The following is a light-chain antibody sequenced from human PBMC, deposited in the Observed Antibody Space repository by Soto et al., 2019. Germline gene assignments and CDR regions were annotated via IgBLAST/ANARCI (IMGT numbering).Light chain of an antibody. V-gene: IGKV2-40*01. CDR3: MQRIEFPLT. CDR1: QSLLDSDDGNTY. J-gene: IGKJ4*01. CDR2: TVS. Sequence: DIVMTQTPLSLTVTPGEPASISCRSSQSLLDSDDGNTYLDWYLQKPGQSPQRLIYTVSYRASGVPDRFSGSGSGTDFTLKISRVEAEDVGVYYCMQRIEFPLTFGGGTKVDIK.